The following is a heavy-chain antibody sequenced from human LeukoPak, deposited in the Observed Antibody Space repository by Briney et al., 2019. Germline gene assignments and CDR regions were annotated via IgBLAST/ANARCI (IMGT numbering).Heavy chain of an antibody. V-gene: IGHV4-34*01. CDR2: INHSGST. J-gene: IGHJ5*02. CDR1: GGSFSGYY. Sequence: PSETLSLTCAVYGGSFSGYYWSWIRQPPGKGLEWIGEINHSGSTNYNPSLKSRVTISVDTSKNQFSLKLNSVTAADTAVYYCARETPNPYYYGSGTYGSDRWGQGALVTVSS. CDR3: ARETPNPYYYGSGTYGSDR. D-gene: IGHD3-10*01.